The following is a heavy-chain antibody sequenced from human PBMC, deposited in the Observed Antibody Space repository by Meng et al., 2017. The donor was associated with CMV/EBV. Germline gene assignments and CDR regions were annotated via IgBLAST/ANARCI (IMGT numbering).Heavy chain of an antibody. V-gene: IGHV3-11*04. CDR1: GFIFSDYY. J-gene: IGHJ4*02. D-gene: IGHD2-15*01. Sequence: GGSLRLSCAASGFIFSDYYMNWIRQAPGKGLEWVSYISSRGDIIHYADSVKGRFTISRDNSKNTVFLQMNSLRPEDTAVYYCARDLCGDSSCSPFGYWGQGALVTVSS. CDR3: ARDLCGDSSCSPFGY. CDR2: ISSRGDII.